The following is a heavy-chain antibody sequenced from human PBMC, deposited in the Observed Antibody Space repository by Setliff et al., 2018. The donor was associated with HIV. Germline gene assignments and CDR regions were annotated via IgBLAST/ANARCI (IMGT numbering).Heavy chain of an antibody. CDR2: ISTYNGNT. Sequence: GASVKVSCKASGYTFTAFGMNWLRQAPGQGPEWMGWISTYNGNTNYAQKFQGRVTMTTDTSTSTVYMELRSLRSDGTAVYYCARLGSGWSDSYYYAMDIWGQGTTVTVSS. D-gene: IGHD6-19*01. V-gene: IGHV1-18*01. J-gene: IGHJ6*02. CDR1: GYTFTAFG. CDR3: ARLGSGWSDSYYYAMDI.